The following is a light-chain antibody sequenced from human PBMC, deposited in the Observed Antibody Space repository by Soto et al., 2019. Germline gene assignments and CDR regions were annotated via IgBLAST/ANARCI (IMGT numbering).Light chain of an antibody. CDR2: EAN. J-gene: IGLJ1*01. V-gene: IGLV2-23*01. CDR1: SSDVGNFNL. Sequence: QSALTQPASVSGSPGQSITISCTGTSSDVGNFNLVSWYQQHPGKAPKLMIYEANKRPSGVSSRFSGSKSGNTASLTISGLRSEDEADYHCCSYAGGSTYVFGTGTKVTAL. CDR3: CSYAGGSTYV.